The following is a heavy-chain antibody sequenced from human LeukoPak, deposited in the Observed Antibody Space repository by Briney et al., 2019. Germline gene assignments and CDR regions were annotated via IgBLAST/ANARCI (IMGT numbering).Heavy chain of an antibody. J-gene: IGHJ3*02. CDR3: ARQDFFSYGSGSYDAFDI. CDR2: IYPGDSDA. V-gene: IGHV5-51*01. Sequence: GESLKISCEGSGYSFTSYWIGWVRQMPGKGLEWMGIIYPGDSDARYSPSFQGQVTISADKSISTAYLQWSSLKASDTAMYYCARQDFFSYGSGSYDAFDIWGQGTMVTVSS. CDR1: GYSFTSYW. D-gene: IGHD3-10*01.